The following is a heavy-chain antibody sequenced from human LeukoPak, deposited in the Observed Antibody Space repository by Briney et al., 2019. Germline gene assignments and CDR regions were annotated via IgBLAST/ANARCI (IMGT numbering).Heavy chain of an antibody. CDR1: GYTFTSYY. CDR3: ARGATNDF. V-gene: IGHV1-46*01. D-gene: IGHD4/OR15-4a*01. J-gene: IGHJ4*02. Sequence: ASVKVSCKASGYTFTSYYIHRVRQAPGQGLEWMGTINPTGGAMSYAQKFQGRVTMTRDTSTSTVYMEVSSLRSEDTAVYYCARGATNDFWGQGTLVTVSS. CDR2: INPTGGAM.